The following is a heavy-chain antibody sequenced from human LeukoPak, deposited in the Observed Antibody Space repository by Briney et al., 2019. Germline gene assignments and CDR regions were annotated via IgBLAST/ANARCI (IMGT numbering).Heavy chain of an antibody. CDR2: ISSSSSYI. Sequence: GGSLRLSCAASGFTFSKYGMNWVRQAQGKGLEWVSSISSSSSYIYYADSVKGRFTISRDNAKNSLYLQMNSLRAEDTAVYYCARDWPTIAAAGTIPEYFQHWGQGTLVTVSS. V-gene: IGHV3-21*01. J-gene: IGHJ1*01. CDR1: GFTFSKYG. CDR3: ARDWPTIAAAGTIPEYFQH. D-gene: IGHD6-13*01.